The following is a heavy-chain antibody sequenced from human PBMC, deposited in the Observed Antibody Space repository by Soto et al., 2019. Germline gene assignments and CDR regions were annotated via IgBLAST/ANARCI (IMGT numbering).Heavy chain of an antibody. J-gene: IGHJ4*02. D-gene: IGHD6-19*01. Sequence: GASVKVSCKASGGTFSSYAISWVRQAPGQGLEWMGGIIPIFGTANYAQKFQGRVTITADESTSTAYMELSSLRSEDTAVYYCARDRARAGYSRVWVHFDYWGQGTLVTVSS. CDR3: ARDRARAGYSRVWVHFDY. V-gene: IGHV1-69*13. CDR2: IIPIFGTA. CDR1: GGTFSSYA.